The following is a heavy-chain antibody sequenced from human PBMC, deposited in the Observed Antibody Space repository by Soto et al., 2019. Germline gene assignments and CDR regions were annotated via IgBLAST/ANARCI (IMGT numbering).Heavy chain of an antibody. CDR1: GGSISSSSYY. V-gene: IGHV4-39*01. Sequence: KASETLSLTCTVSGGSISSSSYYWGWIRQPPGKGLEWIGSIYYSGSTYYNPSLKSRVTISVDTSKNQFSLKLSSVTAADTAVYYCAKGTYYYGSGSYYNVVWPLYYFDYWGQGTLVTVSS. J-gene: IGHJ4*02. CDR2: IYYSGST. D-gene: IGHD3-10*01. CDR3: AKGTYYYGSGSYYNVVWPLYYFDY.